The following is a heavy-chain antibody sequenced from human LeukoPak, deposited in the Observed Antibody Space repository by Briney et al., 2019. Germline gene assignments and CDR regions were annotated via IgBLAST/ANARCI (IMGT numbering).Heavy chain of an antibody. CDR3: AKDGDGYHN. CDR1: GFTFSRDW. Sequence: PGGSLRLSCVASGFTFSRDWMSWVRQAPGKGLEWVANIKEDGSAQYYADSVKGRFTISRDNTKNSLYLQMNSLTAEDTAMYYCAKDGDGYHNWGQGALVTASS. CDR2: IKEDGSAQ. D-gene: IGHD3-9*01. J-gene: IGHJ4*02. V-gene: IGHV3-7*01.